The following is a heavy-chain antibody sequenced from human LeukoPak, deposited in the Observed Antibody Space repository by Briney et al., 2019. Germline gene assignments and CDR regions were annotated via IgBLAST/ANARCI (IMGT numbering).Heavy chain of an antibody. V-gene: IGHV4-30-4*07. J-gene: IGHJ4*02. D-gene: IGHD5-12*01. Sequence: PSQTLSLTCAVSGGSISSGGYSWSWIRQPPGKGLEWIGYIYYSGSTYYNPSLKSRVTISVDTSKNQFSLKLSSVTAADTAVYYCARRFSGYWKLNFDYWGQGTLVTVSS. CDR2: IYYSGST. CDR3: ARRFSGYWKLNFDY. CDR1: GGSISSGGYS.